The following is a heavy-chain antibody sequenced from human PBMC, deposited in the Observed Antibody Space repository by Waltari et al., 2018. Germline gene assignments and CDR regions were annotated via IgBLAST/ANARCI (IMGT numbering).Heavy chain of an antibody. Sequence: EVRLLGSGEALVKRGGSWGLPGKSPGFTFVPYWLTWVRQVPGKGLVWVARINSDGSTINYADSVKGRFTISRDNAKNTVYLQMNSLRVEDTAVYFCARVRLAHYDYFGFDVWGQGTTVTVSS. CDR1: GFTFVPYW. CDR3: ARVRLAHYDYFGFDV. V-gene: IGHV3-74*01. CDR2: INSDGSTI. D-gene: IGHD6-6*01. J-gene: IGHJ6*02.